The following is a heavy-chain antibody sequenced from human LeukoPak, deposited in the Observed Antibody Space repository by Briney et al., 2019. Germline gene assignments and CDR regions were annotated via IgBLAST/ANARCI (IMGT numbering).Heavy chain of an antibody. J-gene: IGHJ4*02. CDR2: ISHSGDAT. CDR1: GCMFDTYA. D-gene: IGHD2-15*01. Sequence: PGGSLRLSCAASGCMFDTYAMNWVRQAPGKGLEWVSYISHSGDATYYADSVKGRFTVSRDNAKNSLYLQMNGLRAEDTAVYFCATQDLVVVPAASHYFDYWGQGILVTVSS. V-gene: IGHV3-48*03. CDR3: ATQDLVVVPAASHYFDY.